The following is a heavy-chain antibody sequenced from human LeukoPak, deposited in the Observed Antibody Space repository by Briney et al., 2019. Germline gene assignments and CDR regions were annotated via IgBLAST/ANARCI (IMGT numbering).Heavy chain of an antibody. V-gene: IGHV3-11*04. J-gene: IGHJ6*04. CDR1: GASITSSNYY. Sequence: PSETLSLTCAVSGASITSSNYYWGWVRQAPGKGLEWVSYISSSGSTIYYADSVKGRFTISRDNAKNSLYLQMNSLRAEDTAVYYCAELGITMIGGVWGKGTTVTISS. CDR2: ISSSGSTI. CDR3: AELGITMIGGV. D-gene: IGHD3-10*02.